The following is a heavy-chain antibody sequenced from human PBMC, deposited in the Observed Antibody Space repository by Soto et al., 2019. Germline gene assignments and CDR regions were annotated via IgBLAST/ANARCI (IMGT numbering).Heavy chain of an antibody. CDR3: ARGPSNYNWFDP. J-gene: IGHJ5*02. CDR2: THHSGST. V-gene: IGHV4-34*01. CDR1: GGSFSGSY. Sequence: PSETLSLTCGVYGGSFSGSYWSWIRQPPGKGLEWIGETHHSGSTNYNPSLKSRVTISGDTSKNHFFLKLSSVTAADTAIYYCARGPSNYNWFDPWGQGTLVTVSS. D-gene: IGHD7-27*01.